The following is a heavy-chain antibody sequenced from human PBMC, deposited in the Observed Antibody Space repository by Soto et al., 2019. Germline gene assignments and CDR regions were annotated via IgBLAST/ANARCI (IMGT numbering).Heavy chain of an antibody. CDR2: ISAYNGNT. CDR3: ARDLHGDPYY. D-gene: IGHD4-17*01. J-gene: IGHJ4*02. Sequence: GASVKVSCKACGYAFTSYGMSWVRQAPGQGLEWMGWISAYNGNTNYAQKLQGRVTMTTDTSTSTAYMELRSLRSDDTAVYYCARDLHGDPYYWGQGTLVTVSS. CDR1: GYAFTSYG. V-gene: IGHV1-18*01.